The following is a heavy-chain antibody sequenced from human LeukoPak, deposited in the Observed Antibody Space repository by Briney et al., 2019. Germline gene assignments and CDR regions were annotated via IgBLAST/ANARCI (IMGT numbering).Heavy chain of an antibody. CDR1: GGTFSSYA. CDR2: IIPIFGTA. CDR3: AKDHHYYGSGSYLKIDY. J-gene: IGHJ4*02. D-gene: IGHD3-10*01. Sequence: GSSVKVSCKASGGTFSSYAISWVRQAPGQGLEWMGGIIPIFGTANYAQKFQGRVTITTDESTSTAYMELSSLRSEDTAVYYCAKDHHYYGSGSYLKIDYWGQGTLVTVSS. V-gene: IGHV1-69*05.